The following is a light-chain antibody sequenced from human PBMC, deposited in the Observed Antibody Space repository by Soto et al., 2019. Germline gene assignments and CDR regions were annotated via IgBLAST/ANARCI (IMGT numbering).Light chain of an antibody. CDR1: QTVRSS. CDR3: QQYDSWPLT. CDR2: GAS. V-gene: IGKV3-15*01. Sequence: EKVMTQSPATLSVFPGERATLSCRASQTVRSSLAWYQQKPGQAPRLLIYGASNRATGIPARFSGSGSGTEFTLTISSLQSEDFAVYYCQQYDSWPLTFGGGTKVEIK. J-gene: IGKJ4*01.